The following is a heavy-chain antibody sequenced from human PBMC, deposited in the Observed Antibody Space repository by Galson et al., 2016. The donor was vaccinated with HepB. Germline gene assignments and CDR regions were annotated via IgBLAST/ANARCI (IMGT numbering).Heavy chain of an antibody. CDR3: ARETYCSGGQYSRGMDV. CDR2: LNPIDGTT. CDR1: GYTFTTYY. J-gene: IGHJ6*02. D-gene: IGHD2-15*01. V-gene: IGHV1-46*01. Sequence: SVKVSCKASGYTFTTYYMHWVRQAPGQGLEWMGILNPIDGTTSYAEQFQGRVTMTRDTSTSTVYLELSSLTSEDTAMYYCARETYCSGGQYSRGMDVWGQGTTVTVSS.